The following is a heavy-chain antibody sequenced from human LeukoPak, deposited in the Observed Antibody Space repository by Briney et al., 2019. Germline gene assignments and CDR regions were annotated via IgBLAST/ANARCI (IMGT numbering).Heavy chain of an antibody. J-gene: IGHJ1*01. V-gene: IGHV3-23*01. CDR1: GGSISSYY. Sequence: PSETLSLTCTVSGGSISSYYWSWIRQPPGKGLEWVSAISGSGGSTYYADSVKGRFTISRDNSKNTLYLQMNSLRAEDTAVYYCAKGPDYDFWSGYYSGREYFQHWGQGTLVTVSS. D-gene: IGHD3-3*01. CDR2: ISGSGGST. CDR3: AKGPDYDFWSGYYSGREYFQH.